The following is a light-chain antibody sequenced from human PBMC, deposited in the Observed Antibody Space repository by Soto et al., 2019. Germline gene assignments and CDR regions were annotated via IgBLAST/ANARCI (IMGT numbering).Light chain of an antibody. Sequence: VLTQPASVSGSSGQSITISCTGTSSDVGGYNYVSWYQQHPGKAPKLMIYEVSNRPLGVSNRFSGSKSGNTASLTISGLQAEDEADYYCTSYTSSSTLDVFGTGTKVTVL. V-gene: IGLV2-14*01. CDR3: TSYTSSSTLDV. CDR2: EVS. J-gene: IGLJ1*01. CDR1: SSDVGGYNY.